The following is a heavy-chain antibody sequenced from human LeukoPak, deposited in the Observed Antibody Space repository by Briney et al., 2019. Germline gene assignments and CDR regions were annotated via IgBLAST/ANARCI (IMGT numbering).Heavy chain of an antibody. CDR1: GFTFSSYS. CDR3: ARDPGRIAVAGWDFDY. J-gene: IGHJ4*02. CDR2: ISSSSSTI. Sequence: GGSLRLSCAASGFTFSSYSMNWVRQAPGKGLEWVSYISSSSSTIYYADSVKGRFTISRDNAKNSLYLQMNSLRDEDMAVYYCARDPGRIAVAGWDFDYWGQGTLVTVSS. D-gene: IGHD6-19*01. V-gene: IGHV3-48*02.